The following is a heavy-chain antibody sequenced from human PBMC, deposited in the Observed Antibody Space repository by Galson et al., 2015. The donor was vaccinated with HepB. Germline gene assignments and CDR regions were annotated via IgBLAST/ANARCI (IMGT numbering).Heavy chain of an antibody. CDR2: IIPIFGTA. V-gene: IGHV1-69*06. Sequence: GTFSSYAISWVRQAPGQGLEWMGGIIPIFGTANYAQKFQGRVTITADKSTSTAYMELSSLRSEDTAVYYCASGNDYSNYGPPFDYWGQGTLVTVSS. J-gene: IGHJ4*02. CDR3: ASGNDYSNYGPPFDY. CDR1: GTFSSYA. D-gene: IGHD4-11*01.